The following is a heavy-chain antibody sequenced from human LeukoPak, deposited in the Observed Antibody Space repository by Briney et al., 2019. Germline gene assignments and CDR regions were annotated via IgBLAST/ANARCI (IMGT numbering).Heavy chain of an antibody. D-gene: IGHD2-2*01. CDR2: IYPGDSDT. J-gene: IGHJ5*02. Sequence: GEPLKISCKGSGYSFTSYWIGWVRQMPGKGLEWMGIIYPGDSDTGYSPSFQGQVTISADKSISTAYLQWSSLKASDTAMYYCARPGYCSSTSCSNWFDPWGQGTLVTVSS. CDR1: GYSFTSYW. CDR3: ARPGYCSSTSCSNWFDP. V-gene: IGHV5-51*01.